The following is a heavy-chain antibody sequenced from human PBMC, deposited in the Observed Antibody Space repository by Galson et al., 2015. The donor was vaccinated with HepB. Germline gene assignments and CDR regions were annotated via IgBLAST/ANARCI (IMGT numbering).Heavy chain of an antibody. J-gene: IGHJ6*03. V-gene: IGHV3-30-3*01. D-gene: IGHD3-3*01. Sequence: SLRLSCAASGFTFSSYAMHWVRQAPGKGLEWVAVISYDGSNKYYADSVKGRFTISRDNSKNTLYLQMNSLRAEDTAVYYCARAHYDFWSGYYTWSYYYYYMDVWGKGTTVTVSS. CDR1: GFTFSSYA. CDR2: ISYDGSNK. CDR3: ARAHYDFWSGYYTWSYYYYYMDV.